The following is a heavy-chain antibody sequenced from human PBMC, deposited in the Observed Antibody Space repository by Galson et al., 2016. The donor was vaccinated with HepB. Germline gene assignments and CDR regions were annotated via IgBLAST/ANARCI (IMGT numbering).Heavy chain of an antibody. CDR3: AGWQWSARSNWLDP. J-gene: IGHJ5*02. CDR2: IIPIFGTP. CDR1: GGNFKNYA. Sequence: SVKVSCKATGGNFKNYAISWLRQAPRQGLEWMGGIIPIFGTPNYAQGFQARVTITADESTSTVYMEVNSLTSADTAMYFCAGWQWSARSNWLDPWGQGTLVAVSS. V-gene: IGHV1-69*13. D-gene: IGHD6-19*01.